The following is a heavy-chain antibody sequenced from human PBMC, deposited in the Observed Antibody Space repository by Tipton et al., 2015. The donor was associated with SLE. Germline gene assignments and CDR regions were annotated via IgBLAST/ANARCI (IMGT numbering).Heavy chain of an antibody. D-gene: IGHD7-27*01. CDR1: GGSFSGYY. Sequence: LRLSCAVYGGSFSGYYWSWIRQPPGKGLEWIGEINHSGSTNYNPSLKSRVTISVDTSKNQFSLKLSSVTAADTAVYYCARETSWVDYWGQGTLVTVSS. CDR3: ARETSWVDY. CDR2: INHSGST. V-gene: IGHV4-34*01. J-gene: IGHJ4*02.